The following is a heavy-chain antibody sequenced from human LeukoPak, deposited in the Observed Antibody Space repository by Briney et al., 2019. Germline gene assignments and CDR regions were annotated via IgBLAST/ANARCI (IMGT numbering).Heavy chain of an antibody. J-gene: IGHJ4*02. CDR2: INPNSGGT. CDR3: ARGWELHD. V-gene: IGHV1-2*02. D-gene: IGHD1-26*01. CDR1: GYTFTGYY. Sequence: EASVKVSCKASGYTFTGYYMHWVRQAPGQGLEWMGWINPNSGGTNYAQKFQGRVTMTTDSSTSTAYMELRSLRSDDTAVYYCARGWELHDWGQGTLVTVSS.